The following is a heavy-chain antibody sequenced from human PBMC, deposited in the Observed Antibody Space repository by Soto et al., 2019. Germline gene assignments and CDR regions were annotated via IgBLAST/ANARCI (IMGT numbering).Heavy chain of an antibody. CDR2: IRGSAGNA. CDR3: AKHLWFGESVFDP. CDR1: GFTFSSYG. Sequence: EVQLLESGGGLVQPGGSLRLSCAGTGFTFSSYGMSWVRQAPGKGLEWVSTIRGSAGNAHYADSVKGRFTISRDDSTNTVHLQMNSLRPDDTAVYYCAKHLWFGESVFDPWGQGTLVVVSS. V-gene: IGHV3-23*01. J-gene: IGHJ5*02. D-gene: IGHD3-10*01.